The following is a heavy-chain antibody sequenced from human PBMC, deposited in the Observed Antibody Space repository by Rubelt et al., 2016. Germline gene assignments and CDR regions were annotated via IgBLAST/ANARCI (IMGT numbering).Heavy chain of an antibody. CDR2: ISYDGSNK. V-gene: IGHV3-30*04. CDR3: ARDPYYYDSSQFDY. Sequence: VRQAPGKGLEWVAVISYDGSNKYYADSVKGRFTISRDNSKNTLYLQMNSLRAEDTAVYYCARDPYYYDSSQFDYWGQGTLVTVSS. J-gene: IGHJ4*02. D-gene: IGHD3-22*01.